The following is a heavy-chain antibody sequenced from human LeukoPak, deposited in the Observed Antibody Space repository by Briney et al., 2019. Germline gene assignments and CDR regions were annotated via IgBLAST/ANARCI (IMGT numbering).Heavy chain of an antibody. D-gene: IGHD1-26*01. J-gene: IGHJ4*02. CDR3: ARQGGSYVSLDY. CDR1: GYSFTSYW. V-gene: IGHV5-51*07. CDR2: INPADSDT. Sequence: PGESLKISCKGSGYSFTSYWIAWVHQMPGKGREWMGIINPADSDTRYSLSFQGQVTMSADKSISTAYLQWSSLKASDTAMYYCARQGGSYVSLDYWGQGTLVTVSS.